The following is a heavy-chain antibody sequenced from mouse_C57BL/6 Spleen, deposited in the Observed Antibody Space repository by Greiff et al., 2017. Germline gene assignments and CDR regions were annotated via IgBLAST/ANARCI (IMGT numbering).Heavy chain of an antibody. D-gene: IGHD1-1*01. CDR2: IDPSDSYT. CDR1: GYTFTSYW. CDR3: ARSRYGSSYWYFDV. J-gene: IGHJ1*03. Sequence: VQLQQPGAELVMPGASVKLSCKASGYTFTSYWLHWVKQRPGPGLEWIGEIDPSDSYTHYNQKFQGKSTLTVDKSSSTAYMQLSSLTSEESAVYDCARSRYGSSYWYFDVWGTGTTVTVSS. V-gene: IGHV1-69*01.